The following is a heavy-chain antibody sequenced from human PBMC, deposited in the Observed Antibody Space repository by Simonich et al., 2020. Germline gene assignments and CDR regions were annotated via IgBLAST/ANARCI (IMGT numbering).Heavy chain of an antibody. V-gene: IGHV3-7*01. Sequence: EVQLVESGGGLVQPGGSLRLSCAASGFTFSSYWMSWVRQAPGKGLEWVANIKQDGSGKYYLDSVKGRFTSSRDNAKNSLYLQMNSLRAEDTAVYYCARDGLGTAYYYYMDVWGKGTTVTVSS. J-gene: IGHJ6*03. CDR3: ARDGLGTAYYYYMDV. D-gene: IGHD7-27*01. CDR2: IKQDGSGK. CDR1: GFTFSSYW.